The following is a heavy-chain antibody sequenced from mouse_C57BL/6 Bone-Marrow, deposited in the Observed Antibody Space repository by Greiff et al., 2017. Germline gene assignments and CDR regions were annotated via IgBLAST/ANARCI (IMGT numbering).Heavy chain of an antibody. V-gene: IGHV1-54*01. Sequence: VQLVESGAELVRPGTSVKVSCKASGYAFTNYLIEWVKQRPGQGLEWIGVINPGSGGTNYNEKFKGKATLTADKSSSTAYMQLSSLTSEDSAVYFCARDYGSSSPYYFDYWGQGTTLTVSS. CDR1: GYAFTNYL. CDR2: INPGSGGT. CDR3: ARDYGSSSPYYFDY. J-gene: IGHJ2*01. D-gene: IGHD1-1*01.